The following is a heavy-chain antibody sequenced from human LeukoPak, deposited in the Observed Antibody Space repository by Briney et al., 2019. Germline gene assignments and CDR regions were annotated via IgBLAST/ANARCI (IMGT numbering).Heavy chain of an antibody. CDR2: ISGYNGHT. CDR3: ARGIAVAGTGGGYYYYYMDV. Sequence: ASVKVSCKASGYTFTRYGISWVRQAPGQGPEWMGWISGYNGHTNYAQKFQGRVTMTADTSTSTAYMELSSLRSEDTAVYYCARGIAVAGTGGGYYYYYMDVWGKGTTVTVSS. J-gene: IGHJ6*03. D-gene: IGHD6-19*01. CDR1: GYTFTRYG. V-gene: IGHV1-18*01.